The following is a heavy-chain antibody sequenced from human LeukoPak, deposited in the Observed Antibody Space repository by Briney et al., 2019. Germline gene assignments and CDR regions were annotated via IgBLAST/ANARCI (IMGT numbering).Heavy chain of an antibody. CDR2: VSSSGVNT. J-gene: IGHJ4*02. CDR1: GFTFSDYY. CDR3: AKRDRPCSGDCSAPYYFDY. V-gene: IGHV3-23*01. Sequence: PGGSLRLSCAASGFTFSDYYMSWVRQAPGKGLEWVSSVSSSGVNTYYADSVKGRFTISRDNSRNTVYLQISSLRAEDTAVYYCAKRDRPCSGDCSAPYYFDYWGQGTLVTVSS. D-gene: IGHD2-21*02.